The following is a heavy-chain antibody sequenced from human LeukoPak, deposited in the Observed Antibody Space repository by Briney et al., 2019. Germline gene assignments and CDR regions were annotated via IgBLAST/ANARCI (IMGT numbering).Heavy chain of an antibody. Sequence: PGGSLRLSCAASEFTFNSYWMHWVRQGPGKGLVWVSRINSDARIISYADSVKGRFTISRDNAKNSLYLQMNSLRDEDTAVYYCARDPYSGSYGDYYYYYMDVWGKGTTVTISS. J-gene: IGHJ6*03. V-gene: IGHV3-74*01. CDR3: ARDPYSGSYGDYYYYYMDV. CDR2: INSDARII. D-gene: IGHD1-26*01. CDR1: EFTFNSYW.